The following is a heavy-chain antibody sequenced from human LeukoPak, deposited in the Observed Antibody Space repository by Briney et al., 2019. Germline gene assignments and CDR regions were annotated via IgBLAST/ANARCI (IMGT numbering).Heavy chain of an antibody. J-gene: IGHJ4*02. Sequence: GGSLRLSCAASGFTFSSYAMSWVRQAPGKGLEWVSAISGSGGSTYYADSVKGRFTISRDNSKNTLYLQMNSLRAEDTAVYYCAKDVRGRYYDILTGLLYFDYWGQGTLVTVSS. V-gene: IGHV3-23*01. D-gene: IGHD3-9*01. CDR3: AKDVRGRYYDILTGLLYFDY. CDR1: GFTFSSYA. CDR2: ISGSGGST.